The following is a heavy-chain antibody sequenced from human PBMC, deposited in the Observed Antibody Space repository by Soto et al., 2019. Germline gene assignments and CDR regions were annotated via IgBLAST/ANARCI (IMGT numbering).Heavy chain of an antibody. J-gene: IGHJ4*02. D-gene: IGHD6-19*01. CDR3: ARHSRSRGSF. CDR2: INEDGDKK. Sequence: EVQLVEAGGDLVQPGGSLRLSSAAPGLTFSSYWMTWVRQAPGQGLEWVASINEDGDKKYYLDSVKGRFTISRDNAQNSLYLQMNSLRAEDTAVVYCARHSRSRGSFWCQGTLVTVSS. V-gene: IGHV3-7*01. CDR1: GLTFSSYW.